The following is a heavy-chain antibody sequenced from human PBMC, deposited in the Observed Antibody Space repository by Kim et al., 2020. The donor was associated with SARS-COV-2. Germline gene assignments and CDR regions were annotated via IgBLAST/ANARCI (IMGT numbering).Heavy chain of an antibody. V-gene: IGHV3-21*01. J-gene: IGHJ4*02. CDR3: ARVTGYCGGGSGPNDY. D-gene: IGHD2-15*01. Sequence: DSVKGRFTTSGDNAKKSLYLQVNSLGAEDTAVYYCARVTGYCGGGSGPNDYWGQGTRVTVSS.